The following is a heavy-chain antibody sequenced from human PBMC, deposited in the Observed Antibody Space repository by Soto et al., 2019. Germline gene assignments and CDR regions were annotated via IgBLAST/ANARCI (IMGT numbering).Heavy chain of an antibody. Sequence: GGSLRLSCATPGFTFRDYWMSWVRQAPGTGLELVAIIKEDGSEKYYVDSVKGRFTISRDNAKNSMYLQMYSLSAEDTAVYHCVRDGPPRVAFYCRGQGTLVTVSS. V-gene: IGHV3-7*01. D-gene: IGHD2-21*01. CDR2: IKEDGSEK. CDR3: VRDGPPRVAFYC. J-gene: IGHJ4*02. CDR1: GFTFRDYW.